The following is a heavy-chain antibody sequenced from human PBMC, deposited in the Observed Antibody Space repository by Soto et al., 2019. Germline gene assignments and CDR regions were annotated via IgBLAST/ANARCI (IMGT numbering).Heavy chain of an antibody. V-gene: IGHV1-2*02. CDR3: GRDRSGQILVSY. CDR2: IGPESGAT. Sequence: AAVKVCCKASGYTFTGHYIHWVRQAPEQGPEWMGEIGPESGATRYAQKFQGRVTMTMDMSITTVYMELSNLSPDDTAVYYFGRDRSGQILVSYWAQGTPVPVSS. D-gene: IGHD6-19*01. J-gene: IGHJ4*02. CDR1: GYTFTGHY.